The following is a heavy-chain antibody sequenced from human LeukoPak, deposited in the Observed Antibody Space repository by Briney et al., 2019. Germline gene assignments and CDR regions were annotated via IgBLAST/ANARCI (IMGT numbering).Heavy chain of an antibody. V-gene: IGHV3-23*01. CDR3: AKPYYYDSTDYYYPWDS. CDR2: ISAVGGRT. D-gene: IGHD3-22*01. Sequence: GGSLRLSCAASGFTFSSYWMSWVRQAPGKGLEWVSAISAVGGRTFYADSVMGRFTISRDNSMNTIYLQMNSLRAEDTAVYYCAKPYYYDSTDYYYPWDSWGQGTLVTVSS. J-gene: IGHJ4*02. CDR1: GFTFSSYW.